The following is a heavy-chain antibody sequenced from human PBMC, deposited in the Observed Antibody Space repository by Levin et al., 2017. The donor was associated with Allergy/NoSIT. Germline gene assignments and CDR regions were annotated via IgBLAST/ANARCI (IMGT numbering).Heavy chain of an antibody. V-gene: IGHV3-48*03. CDR2: ISGSGNTI. J-gene: IGHJ4*02. CDR1: GFTFSNYE. CDR3: ARIDYGSGSSYKGVEDY. Sequence: GGSLRLSCAASGFTFSNYEMNWVRQAPGKGLEWVSYISGSGNTIYYADSVKGRFTISRDNAKNSLYLQMNSLRAEDTAVYYCARIDYGSGSSYKGVEDYWGQGTLVTVSS. D-gene: IGHD3-10*01.